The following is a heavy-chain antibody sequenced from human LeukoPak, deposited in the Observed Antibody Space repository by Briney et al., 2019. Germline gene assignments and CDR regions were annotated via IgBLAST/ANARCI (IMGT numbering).Heavy chain of an antibody. D-gene: IGHD1-26*01. J-gene: IGHJ4*02. CDR3: ASVYSGSYGWYFDY. CDR2: INPNSGGT. V-gene: IGHV1-2*02. Sequence: ASVKVSCKASGYTFTGYYMHWVRQAPGQGLEWMGWINPNSGGTNYAQKFQGRVTMTGDTSISTAYMELSRLRSDDTAVYYCASVYSGSYGWYFDYWGQGTLVTVSS. CDR1: GYTFTGYY.